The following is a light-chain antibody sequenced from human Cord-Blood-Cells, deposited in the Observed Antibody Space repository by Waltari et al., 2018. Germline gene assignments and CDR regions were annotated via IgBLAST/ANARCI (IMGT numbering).Light chain of an antibody. CDR3: MQALQTPPYS. CDR2: LGS. CDR1: QSLLHSNGYNY. J-gene: IGKJ2*03. V-gene: IGKV2-28*01. Sequence: DIVMTQSPLSLPVTPGEPASISCRSSQSLLHSNGYNYLVWYLQKLGQSPQLLIYLGSNRSSGVPDRFSGSGSGTDFTLKISRVEAADVGVYYCMQALQTPPYSFGQGTKLEIK.